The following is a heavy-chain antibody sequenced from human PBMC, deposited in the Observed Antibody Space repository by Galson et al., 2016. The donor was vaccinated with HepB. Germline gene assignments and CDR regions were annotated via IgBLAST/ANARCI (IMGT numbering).Heavy chain of an antibody. D-gene: IGHD3-10*01. CDR1: GFTFSSYW. V-gene: IGHV3-74*01. CDR3: AKAYGSGSSFYYYYGMDV. Sequence: SLRLSCAASGFTFSSYWMHWVRQAPGKGLVWVSRINSDGSSTSYADSVKGRFTISRDNAKNTLYLQMNSLRAEDTAVYYCAKAYGSGSSFYYYYGMDVWGQGTTVTVPS. J-gene: IGHJ6*02. CDR2: INSDGSST.